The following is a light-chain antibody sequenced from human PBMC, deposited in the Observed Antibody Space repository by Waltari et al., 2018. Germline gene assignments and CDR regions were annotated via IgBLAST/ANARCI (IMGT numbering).Light chain of an antibody. V-gene: IGKV3-20*01. CDR3: QQYSASPHVT. J-gene: IGKJ5*01. Sequence: VLTQSPGTLSLSPGERATLSRRASQSVSGNYLAWYQQKPGQSPSLLIYETSTTATGIPDRFRGSGSGTDFTFTINRLEPEDFAVYFCQQYSASPHVTFGQGTRLEIK. CDR1: QSVSGNY. CDR2: ETS.